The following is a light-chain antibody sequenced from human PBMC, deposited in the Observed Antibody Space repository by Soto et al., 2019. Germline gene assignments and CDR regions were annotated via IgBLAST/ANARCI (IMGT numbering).Light chain of an antibody. CDR2: DVS. J-gene: IGLJ1*01. CDR1: SSDVGGYNY. CDR3: SSYTSSSTRV. Sequence: QSVLTQPASVSGSPGQSITISCTGTSSDVGGYNYVSWYQHHPGKAPKHMIYDVSNRPSGVSNRFSGSKSGNTASLTISGLQAEDEADYYCSSYTSSSTRVFGTGTKVTV. V-gene: IGLV2-14*03.